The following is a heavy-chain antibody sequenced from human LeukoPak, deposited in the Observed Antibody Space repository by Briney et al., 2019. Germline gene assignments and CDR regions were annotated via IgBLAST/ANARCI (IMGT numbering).Heavy chain of an antibody. V-gene: IGHV3-9*01. D-gene: IGHD6-13*01. Sequence: GGSLRLSCAASGFTFDDYAMHWVRQAPGKGLEWVSGISWNSGSIGYADSVKGRFTISRDNAKNSLYLQMNSLRAEDTAVYYCARDRRQQLVQYYFDYWGQGTLVTVSS. CDR1: GFTFDDYA. CDR3: ARDRRQQLVQYYFDY. J-gene: IGHJ4*02. CDR2: ISWNSGSI.